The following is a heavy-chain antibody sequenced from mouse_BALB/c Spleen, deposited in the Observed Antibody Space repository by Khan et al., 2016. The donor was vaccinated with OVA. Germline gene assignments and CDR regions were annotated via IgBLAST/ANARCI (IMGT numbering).Heavy chain of an antibody. CDR1: GYSITSDYA. Sequence: EVQLQESGPGLVKPSQSLSLTCTVTGYSITSDYAWNWIRQFPGNKLEWMGYMGYSGTTSYNPSLKSRISITRDTSKNQFFLQLNSVTTEDTATXYCARSEWLPFAYWGQGTLVTVSA. CDR3: ARSEWLPFAY. V-gene: IGHV3-2*02. CDR2: MGYSGTT. J-gene: IGHJ3*01. D-gene: IGHD1-1*01.